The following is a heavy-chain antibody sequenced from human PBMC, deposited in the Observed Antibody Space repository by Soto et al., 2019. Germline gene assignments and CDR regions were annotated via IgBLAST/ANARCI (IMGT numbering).Heavy chain of an antibody. CDR1: GFTFGDYA. D-gene: IGHD2-2*01. CDR2: IRSKAYGGTT. Sequence: GSLRLSCTASGFTFGDYAMSWFRQAPGKGLEWVGFIRSKAYGGTTEYAASVKGRFTISRDDSKSIAYLQMNSLKTEDTAVYYCTRNCSSTSCPSYYYYGMDVWGQGTTVTVSS. J-gene: IGHJ6*02. CDR3: TRNCSSTSCPSYYYYGMDV. V-gene: IGHV3-49*03.